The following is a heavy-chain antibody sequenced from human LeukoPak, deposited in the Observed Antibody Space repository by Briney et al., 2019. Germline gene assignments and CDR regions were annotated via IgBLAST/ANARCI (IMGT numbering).Heavy chain of an antibody. J-gene: IGHJ4*02. D-gene: IGHD5-18*01. V-gene: IGHV3-66*01. CDR2: IYSGGSI. CDR3: ARAGVDAGYSYGGDFFDY. CDR1: GFTVSSKY. Sequence: GGSLRLSCAASGFTVSSKYMSWVRQAPGKGLEWASVIYSGGSIFYADSVKGRFTISRDNSKNTLYLQMNSLGAEDTAVYYCARAGVDAGYSYGGDFFDYWGQGTLVTVSS.